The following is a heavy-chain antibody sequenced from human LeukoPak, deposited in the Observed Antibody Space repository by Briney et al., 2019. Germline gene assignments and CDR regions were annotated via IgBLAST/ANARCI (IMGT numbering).Heavy chain of an antibody. J-gene: IGHJ4*02. Sequence: GGSLRLSCAASGFTFSSHSMNWVRQAPGKGLEWVSSISSSGGYIYYADSVKGRFTISRDNAKNSLYLQMNSLRAEDTAVYYCARAGTSYDSSGYPIWGQGTLVTVSS. CDR1: GFTFSSHS. CDR3: ARAGTSYDSSGYPI. D-gene: IGHD3-22*01. V-gene: IGHV3-21*01. CDR2: ISSSGGYI.